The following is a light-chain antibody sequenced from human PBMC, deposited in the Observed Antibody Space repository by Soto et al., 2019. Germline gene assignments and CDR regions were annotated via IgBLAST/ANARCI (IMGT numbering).Light chain of an antibody. CDR3: QHRSNWPVT. V-gene: IGKV3-11*01. J-gene: IGKJ4*01. CDR1: QSVSNY. Sequence: EIVLTQSPATLSLSPGERATLSCRASQSVSNYLTCYQLKPGQPPRLLIYDASKRATGIPARFSGSGSGAVCTLTLSSLEQEHFAVYFWQHRSNWPVTFGRGTKVEIK. CDR2: DAS.